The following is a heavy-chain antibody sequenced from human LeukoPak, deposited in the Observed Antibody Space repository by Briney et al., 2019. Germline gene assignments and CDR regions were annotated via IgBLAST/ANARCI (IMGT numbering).Heavy chain of an antibody. Sequence: SETLSLTCTVSGGSISSYYWSWIRQPAGKGLEWIGRIYTSGSTNYNPSLKSRVTMSVDTSKNQFSLKLSSVTAADTAAYYCARARRIVGATDWFDPWGQGTLVTVSS. CDR2: IYTSGST. CDR3: ARARRIVGATDWFDP. V-gene: IGHV4-4*07. D-gene: IGHD1-26*01. J-gene: IGHJ5*02. CDR1: GGSISSYY.